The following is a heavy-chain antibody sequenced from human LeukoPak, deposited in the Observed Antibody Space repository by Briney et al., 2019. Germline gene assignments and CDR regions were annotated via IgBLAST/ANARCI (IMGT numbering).Heavy chain of an antibody. V-gene: IGHV3-9*01. Sequence: GRSLRLSCAASGFTFDNYAMHWVRLAPGKGLEWVSGISWNSGSIAYADAVKGRLTISRDNAKNSLYLQMNSLRTEDTALYYCAKDMWQQLVPNWFDSWGQGTLVTVSS. CDR1: GFTFDNYA. J-gene: IGHJ5*01. D-gene: IGHD6-13*01. CDR3: AKDMWQQLVPNWFDS. CDR2: ISWNSGSI.